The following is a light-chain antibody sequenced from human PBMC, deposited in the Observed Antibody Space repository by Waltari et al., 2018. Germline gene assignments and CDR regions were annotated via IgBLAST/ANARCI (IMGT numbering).Light chain of an antibody. CDR2: DVT. CDR1: RTDVGSYNY. CDR3: NSHSTTTPVV. J-gene: IGLJ2*01. Sequence: QSALTQPASVSGSPGQSITISCTGTRTDVGSYNYVSWYQQYPGKAPQLIIYDVTPRPSGISTRFSGSKSGNTASLTISGLQAEDEADYFCNSHSTTTPVVFGGGTKVTVL. V-gene: IGLV2-14*03.